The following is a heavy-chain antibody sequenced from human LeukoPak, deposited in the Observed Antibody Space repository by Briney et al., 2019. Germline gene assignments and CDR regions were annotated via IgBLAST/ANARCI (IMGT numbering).Heavy chain of an antibody. CDR1: GFTFSSYA. V-gene: IGHV3-64D*06. D-gene: IGHD2-2*01. J-gene: IGHJ4*02. CDR3: VKDPCSSTSCYAGIDY. CDR2: ISSNRGST. Sequence: GGSLKLSCSASGFTFSSYAMHWVRQAPGKGLEYVSAISSNRGSTYYADSVKGRFTISRDNSKNTLYLQMRSLRAEDTAVYYCVKDPCSSTSCYAGIDYWGQGTLVTVSS.